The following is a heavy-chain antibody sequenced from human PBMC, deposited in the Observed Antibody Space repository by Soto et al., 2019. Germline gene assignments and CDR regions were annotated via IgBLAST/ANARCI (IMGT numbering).Heavy chain of an antibody. J-gene: IGHJ5*02. V-gene: IGHV6-1*01. Sequence: QVQLQQSGPGLVKPSQTLSLTCALSGDSVSSYSAGWNWIRQSPSIGLEWLGRTYYMSKRYTDYFLSVKSLGTITPDASKNQFYLQLSSVTRDDTAVYCCARGPRYTDTNWFDAVGQGTLVTVSS. CDR3: ARGPRYTDTNWFDA. D-gene: IGHD2-2*02. CDR1: GDSVSSYSAG. CDR2: TYYMSKRYT.